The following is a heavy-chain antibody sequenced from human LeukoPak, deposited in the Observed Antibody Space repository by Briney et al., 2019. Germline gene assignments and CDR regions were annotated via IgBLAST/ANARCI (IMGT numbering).Heavy chain of an antibody. J-gene: IGHJ4*02. Sequence: GGSLRLSCAASGFTFSIYAMSWVRQAPGKGLEWVSGISGSSSHTLDADSVRGRFTISRDNTRNTLYLHMNSLRAEDTALYYCAKEHDYSNAAPEWGFDSWGQGTLVTVSS. V-gene: IGHV3-23*01. D-gene: IGHD3-3*01. CDR3: AKEHDYSNAAPEWGFDS. CDR2: ISGSSSHT. CDR1: GFTFSIYA.